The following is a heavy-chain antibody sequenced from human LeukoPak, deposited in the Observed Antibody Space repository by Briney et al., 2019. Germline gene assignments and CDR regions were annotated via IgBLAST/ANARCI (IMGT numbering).Heavy chain of an antibody. CDR2: IYYSGSRST. CDR3: ASLSNWFDP. V-gene: IGHV4-59*01. CDR1: GGSISSYC. D-gene: IGHD3-16*02. J-gene: IGHJ5*02. Sequence: SDTRSLTGTVPGGSISSYCWSWIRQPPVKGLDWIGYIYYSGSRSTNYNLSLKSRVTISVDTSKNQLSLELSSVTAADTAVYYCASLSNWFDPWGQGTLVTVSS.